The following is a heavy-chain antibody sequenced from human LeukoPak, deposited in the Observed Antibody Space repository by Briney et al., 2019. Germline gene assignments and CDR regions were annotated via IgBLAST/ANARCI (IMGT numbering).Heavy chain of an antibody. Sequence: GGSLRLSYAASGFIFNNAWMSWVRQAPGKGLEWVAVISYDGSNKYYADSVKGRFTISRDNSKNTLYLQMNSLRAEDTAVYYCAKDGEQLVRQSNWFDPWGQGTLVTVSS. CDR1: GFIFNNAW. V-gene: IGHV3-30*18. D-gene: IGHD6-6*01. CDR3: AKDGEQLVRQSNWFDP. CDR2: ISYDGSNK. J-gene: IGHJ5*02.